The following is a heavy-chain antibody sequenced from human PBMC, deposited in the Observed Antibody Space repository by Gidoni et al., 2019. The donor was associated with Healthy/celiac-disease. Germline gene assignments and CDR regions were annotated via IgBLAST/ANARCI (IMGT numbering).Heavy chain of an antibody. D-gene: IGHD3-22*01. CDR1: GGTFSSYT. J-gene: IGHJ4*02. CDR2: IIPILGIA. CDR3: AREVDSSGLDY. Sequence: QVQLVQSGSEVKKPGSSVKVSCKASGGTFSSYTISWVRQAPGQGLEWMGRIIPILGIANYAQKFQGRVTITADKSTSTAYMELSSLRAEDTAVYYCAREVDSSGLDYWGQGTLVTVSS. V-gene: IGHV1-69*08.